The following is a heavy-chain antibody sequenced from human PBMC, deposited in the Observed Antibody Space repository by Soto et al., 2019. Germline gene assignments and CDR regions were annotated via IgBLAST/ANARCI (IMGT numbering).Heavy chain of an antibody. CDR1: GYTFTSYG. CDR3: AREDAVGGWFEQYYYYYYGMDV. CDR2: ISAYNGNT. J-gene: IGHJ6*02. Sequence: ASVKVSCKASGYTFTSYGISWVRQAPGQGLEWMGWISAYNGNTNYAQKLQGRVTMTTDTSTSTAYMELRSLRSDDTAVYYCAREDAVGGWFEQYYYYYYGMDVWGQGTTVTVSS. D-gene: IGHD6-19*01. V-gene: IGHV1-18*01.